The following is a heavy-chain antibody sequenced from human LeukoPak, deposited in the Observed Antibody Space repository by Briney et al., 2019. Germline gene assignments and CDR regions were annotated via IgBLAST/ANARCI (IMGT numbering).Heavy chain of an antibody. J-gene: IGHJ4*02. CDR1: GGSFSGYY. V-gene: IGHV4-34*01. Sequence: NPSETLSLTCAVYGGSFSGYYWSWIRQPPGKGLEWIGEINHSGSTNYNPSLKSRVTISVDTSKKQFSLKLNSVTAADTAVYYCASFTITYNPFDYWGQGTLVTVSS. D-gene: IGHD3-10*01. CDR3: ASFTITYNPFDY. CDR2: INHSGST.